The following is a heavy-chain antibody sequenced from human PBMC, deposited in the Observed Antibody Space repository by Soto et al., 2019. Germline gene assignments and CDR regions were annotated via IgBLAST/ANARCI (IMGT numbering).Heavy chain of an antibody. J-gene: IGHJ4*02. V-gene: IGHV3-7*01. CDR1: GFAFSGYW. Sequence: EVQLVESGGDLVLPGGSLRLSCAASGFAFSGYWMSWVRQAPGKGLEGVANIKQDGSEKYYVDSVKGRFTISRDDAKNSMYLQVNSPRVEDTAVYYCARASSVDAYWGQGTLVTVSS. CDR2: IKQDGSEK. D-gene: IGHD3-22*01. CDR3: ARASSVDAY.